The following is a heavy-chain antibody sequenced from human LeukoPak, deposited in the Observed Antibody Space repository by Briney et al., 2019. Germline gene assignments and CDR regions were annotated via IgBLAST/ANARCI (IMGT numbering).Heavy chain of an antibody. Sequence: SETLSLTCAVSGGSINYYYWNWIRQPPGKGLEWIGYIYHSGSTYYNPSLKSRVTISVDRSKNQFSLKLSSVTAADTAVYYCASLHCGGDCSAGYWGQGTLVTVSS. CDR2: IYHSGST. V-gene: IGHV4-30-2*01. D-gene: IGHD2-21*01. CDR3: ASLHCGGDCSAGY. J-gene: IGHJ4*02. CDR1: GGSINYYY.